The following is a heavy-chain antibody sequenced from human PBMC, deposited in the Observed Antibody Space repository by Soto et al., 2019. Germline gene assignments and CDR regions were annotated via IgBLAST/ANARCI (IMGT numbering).Heavy chain of an antibody. CDR1: GGSVSSGSYY. D-gene: IGHD3-10*01. J-gene: IGHJ6*02. CDR3: ASLPYGSGSYLYYYYGMDV. CDR2: IYYSGST. V-gene: IGHV4-61*01. Sequence: QVQLQESGPGLVKPSETLSLTCTVSGGSVSSGSYYRSWIRQPPGTGLEWIGYIYYSGSTNYNPSLKSRVTISVDTSNNPFSLKLSSVTAADTAVYYCASLPYGSGSYLYYYYGMDVWGQGTTVTVSS.